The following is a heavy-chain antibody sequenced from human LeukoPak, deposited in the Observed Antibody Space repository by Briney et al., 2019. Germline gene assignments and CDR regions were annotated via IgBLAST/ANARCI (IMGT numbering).Heavy chain of an antibody. V-gene: IGHV4-61*05. Sequence: PSETLSLTCTVSGGSISSSSYYWSWIRQPPGKGLEWIGYIYYSGSTNYNPSLKSRVTISVDTSKNQFSLKLSSVTAADTAVYYCARHRRWLTDFDYWGQGTLVTVSS. D-gene: IGHD5-24*01. CDR2: IYYSGST. J-gene: IGHJ4*02. CDR3: ARHRRWLTDFDY. CDR1: GGSISSSSYY.